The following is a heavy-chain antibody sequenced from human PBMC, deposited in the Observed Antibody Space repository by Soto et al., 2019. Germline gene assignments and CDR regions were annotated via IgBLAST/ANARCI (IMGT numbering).Heavy chain of an antibody. CDR2: IYYSGST. Sequence: SETLSLTCTVSGGSVSSGSYYWSWIRQPPWKGLEWIGYIYYSGSTNYNPSLKSRVTISVDTSKNQFSLKLSSVTAADTAVYYCARMVVTIFGVVIGGNWFDPWGQGXLVTVYS. CDR1: GGSVSSGSYY. J-gene: IGHJ5*02. D-gene: IGHD3-3*01. CDR3: ARMVVTIFGVVIGGNWFDP. V-gene: IGHV4-61*01.